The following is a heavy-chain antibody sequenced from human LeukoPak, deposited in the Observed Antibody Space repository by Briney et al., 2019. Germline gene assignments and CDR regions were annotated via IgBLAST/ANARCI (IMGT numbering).Heavy chain of an antibody. CDR3: AREKFYYDSSGYYPIDY. D-gene: IGHD3-22*01. V-gene: IGHV4-4*07. Sequence: PSETLSLTCTVSGGSISSYYWSWIRQPAGKGLEWIGRIYTSGSTNYNPSLKSRVTMSVDTSKNQFSLKLSSVTAADTAVYYCAREKFYYDSSGYYPIDYWGQGTLVTVS. J-gene: IGHJ4*02. CDR1: GGSISSYY. CDR2: IYTSGST.